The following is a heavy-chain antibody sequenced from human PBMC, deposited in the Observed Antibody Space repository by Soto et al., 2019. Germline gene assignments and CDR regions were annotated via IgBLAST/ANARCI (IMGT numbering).Heavy chain of an antibody. CDR3: ARDPIRGDGYVFDS. CDR1: GFTFSSYG. CDR2: INRDGSER. D-gene: IGHD5-12*01. J-gene: IGHJ5*01. V-gene: IGHV3-7*01. Sequence: PGGSLRLSCEAYGFTFSSYGMGRVRQAPGKGLEWVANINRDGSERYYVDSVMGRFTISRDNAKNSVYLQMNSLRAEDSAVYYCARDPIRGDGYVFDSWGQGALVTISS.